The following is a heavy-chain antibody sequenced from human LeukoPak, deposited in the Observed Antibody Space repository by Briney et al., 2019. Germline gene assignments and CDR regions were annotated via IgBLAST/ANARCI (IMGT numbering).Heavy chain of an antibody. Sequence: GGSLRLSCAASGFTFSSYAMHWVRQAPGKGLEWVAVISYDGSNKYYADSVKGRFTISRDNSKNTLYLQMNSLRAEDTAVYYCARDRESVTKVSGWFDPWGQGTLVTVSS. J-gene: IGHJ5*02. CDR2: ISYDGSNK. CDR3: ARDRESVTKVSGWFDP. V-gene: IGHV3-30-3*01. D-gene: IGHD4-11*01. CDR1: GFTFSSYA.